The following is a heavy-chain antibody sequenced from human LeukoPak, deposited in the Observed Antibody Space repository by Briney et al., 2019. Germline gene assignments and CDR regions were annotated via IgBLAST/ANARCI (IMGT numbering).Heavy chain of an antibody. CDR3: AREPVLRFLEWLTPQEYYFDY. CDR1: GYTFTGYY. Sequence: ASVKVSCKASGYTFTGYYMHWVRQAPGQGLEWMGWINPNSGGTNYAQKFQGRVTMTRDTSISTAYMELSRLRSDDTAVYYCAREPVLRFLEWLTPQEYYFDYWGQGTLVTVSS. CDR2: INPNSGGT. J-gene: IGHJ4*02. V-gene: IGHV1-2*02. D-gene: IGHD3-3*01.